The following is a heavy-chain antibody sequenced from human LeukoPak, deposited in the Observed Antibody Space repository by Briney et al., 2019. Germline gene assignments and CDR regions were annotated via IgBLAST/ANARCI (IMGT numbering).Heavy chain of an antibody. CDR2: INPNSGGT. CDR1: GYTFIGYY. CDR3: ARDASGSYYKRFDY. V-gene: IGHV1-2*02. J-gene: IGHJ4*02. D-gene: IGHD3-10*01. Sequence: ASVKVSCKASGYTFIGYYMHWVRQAPGQGLEWMGWINPNSGGTNFAQKFQGRVSMTRDTSISTAYMELSRLNSVDTAVYYCARDASGSYYKRFDYWGQGTLVTLSS.